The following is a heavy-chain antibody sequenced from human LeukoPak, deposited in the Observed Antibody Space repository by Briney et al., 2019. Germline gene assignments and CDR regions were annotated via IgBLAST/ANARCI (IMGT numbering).Heavy chain of an antibody. V-gene: IGHV3-30*14. D-gene: IGHD2-2*01. J-gene: IGHJ4*02. CDR2: ISYDGSNK. CDR3: ARAMPGTHFDY. CDR1: GFTFSSYA. Sequence: GGSLRLSCAASGFTFSSYAMHWVRQAPGKGLEWVAVISYDGSNKYYADSVKGRFTISRDNSKNTLYLQMNSLRAEDTAVYYCARAMPGTHFDYWGQGTLVTVSS.